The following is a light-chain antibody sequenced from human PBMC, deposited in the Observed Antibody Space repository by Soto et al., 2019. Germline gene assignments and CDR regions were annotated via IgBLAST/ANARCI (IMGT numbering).Light chain of an antibody. CDR3: SSYTSSSTLV. CDR1: SSDVGGYNY. V-gene: IGLV2-14*01. Sequence: QSALTQPASVSGSPGQSITISCTGTSSDVGGYNYVSWYQQHPGKAPKLMIYEVSNRPSGVSNRFSGSKSGNTASLTISGLQAEDEADYYCSSYTSSSTLVFGTGPKATVL. CDR2: EVS. J-gene: IGLJ1*01.